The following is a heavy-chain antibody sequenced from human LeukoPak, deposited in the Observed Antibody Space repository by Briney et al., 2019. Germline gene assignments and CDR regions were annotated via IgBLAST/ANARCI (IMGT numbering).Heavy chain of an antibody. V-gene: IGHV3-7*01. CDR1: GFTFSRFG. J-gene: IGHJ4*02. CDR2: IKEDGSER. CDR3: VSGHYNDY. Sequence: GGSLRLSCAASGFTFSRFGMNWVRQARGKGLEWVANIKEDGSERHYVDSVKGRFTISRDNAKNSLYLQMSSLRADDTAVYYCVSGHYNDYRSQGTLVTVSS.